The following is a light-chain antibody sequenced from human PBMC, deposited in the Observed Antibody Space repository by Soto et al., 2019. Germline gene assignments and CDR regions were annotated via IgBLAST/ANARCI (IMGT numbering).Light chain of an antibody. CDR3: QNCDYPPFT. V-gene: IGKV1-39*01. J-gene: IGKJ3*01. Sequence: DIQMTQSPSSLSASVGDRVTITCRASQSISSYLNWYQQKPGKAPKLLIYAASSLQSGVPSRFSGSGSGTDFTLTISSLQPEDFATYFCQNCDYPPFTFGPGTKVDI. CDR1: QSISSY. CDR2: AAS.